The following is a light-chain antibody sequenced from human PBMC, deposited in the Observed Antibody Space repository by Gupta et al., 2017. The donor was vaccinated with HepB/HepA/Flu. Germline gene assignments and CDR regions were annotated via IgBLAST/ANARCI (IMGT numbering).Light chain of an antibody. Sequence: EIVLTQSPGTLSLSPGERATLSCRASQSIRSNSLAWYQQNPGQAPRLLIYGESRRATGIPDRFSGSASGTDFTLTVSILDPEDFAVYYCQHDDDSLWTFGQGTKVEIK. V-gene: IGKV3-20*01. CDR2: GES. J-gene: IGKJ1*01. CDR3: QHDDDSLWT. CDR1: QSIRSNS.